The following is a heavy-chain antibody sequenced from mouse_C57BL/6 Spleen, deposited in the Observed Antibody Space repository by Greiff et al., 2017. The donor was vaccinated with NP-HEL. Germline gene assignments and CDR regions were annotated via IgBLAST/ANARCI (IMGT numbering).Heavy chain of an antibody. J-gene: IGHJ3*01. CDR2: ISSGSSTI. V-gene: IGHV5-17*01. CDR1: GFTFSDYG. CDR3: ARPITTVVASAWFAY. D-gene: IGHD1-1*01. Sequence: EVMLVESGGGLVKPGGSLKLSCAASGFTFSDYGMHWVRQAPEKGLEWVAYISSGSSTIYYADTVKGRFTISRDNAKNTLFLQMTSLRSEDTAMYYCARPITTVVASAWFAYWGQGTLVTVSA.